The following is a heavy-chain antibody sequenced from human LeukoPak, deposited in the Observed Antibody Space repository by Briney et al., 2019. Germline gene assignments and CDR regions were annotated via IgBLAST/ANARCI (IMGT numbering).Heavy chain of an antibody. CDR3: ASSLPFRWLFPLDV. J-gene: IGHJ6*04. CDR1: GGSISSYY. CDR2: IYYSGST. Sequence: PSETLSLTFTVSGGSISSYYWSWIRQPPGKGLEWIGYIYYSGSTNYNPSLKSRVTISVDTSKNQFSLKLSSVTAADTAVYYCASSLPFRWLFPLDVWGKGTTVTVSS. V-gene: IGHV4-59*01. D-gene: IGHD3-22*01.